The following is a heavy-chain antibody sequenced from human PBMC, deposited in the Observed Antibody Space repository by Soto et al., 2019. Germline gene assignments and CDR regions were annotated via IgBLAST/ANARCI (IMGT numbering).Heavy chain of an antibody. CDR1: GFTFSSYS. D-gene: IGHD3-3*01. Sequence: GGSLRLSCAASGFTFSSYSMNWVRQAPGKGLEWVSSISSSSSYIYYADSVKGRFTISRDNAKNSLYLQMNSLRAEDTAVYYCARDGITIFGVVIIEGVFDYWGQGTLVTVSS. J-gene: IGHJ4*02. CDR3: ARDGITIFGVVIIEGVFDY. V-gene: IGHV3-21*01. CDR2: ISSSSSYI.